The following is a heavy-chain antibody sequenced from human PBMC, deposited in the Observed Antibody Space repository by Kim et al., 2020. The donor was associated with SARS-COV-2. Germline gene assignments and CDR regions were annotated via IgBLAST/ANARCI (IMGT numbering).Heavy chain of an antibody. V-gene: IGHV3-23*01. CDR1: GFTFSSYA. CDR2: ISGSGGST. Sequence: GGSLRLSCAASGFTFSSYAMSWVRQAPGKGLEWVSAISGSGGSTYYADSVKGRFTISRDNSKNTLYLQMNSLRAEDTAVYYCAKGKPNHVLRFLEWLFKQFDYWGQGTLVTVSS. J-gene: IGHJ4*02. CDR3: AKGKPNHVLRFLEWLFKQFDY. D-gene: IGHD3-3*01.